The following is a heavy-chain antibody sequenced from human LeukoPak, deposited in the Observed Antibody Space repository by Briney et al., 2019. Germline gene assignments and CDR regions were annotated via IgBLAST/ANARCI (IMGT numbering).Heavy chain of an antibody. CDR1: GFTFSSFG. V-gene: IGHV3-33*01. D-gene: IGHD3-9*01. CDR3: ARVANITTFGMDV. Sequence: PGGSLRLSWAASGFTFSSFGMHWVRQAPGKGLEWVAVIWYDGSKKYYADSVKGRFTISRDNSKNTLYLQMSSLRGEDTSVYYCARVANITTFGMDVWGQGTTVTVSS. J-gene: IGHJ6*02. CDR2: IWYDGSKK.